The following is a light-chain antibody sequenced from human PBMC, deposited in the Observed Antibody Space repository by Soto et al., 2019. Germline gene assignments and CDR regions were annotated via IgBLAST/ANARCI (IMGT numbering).Light chain of an antibody. CDR2: DAS. CDR3: QHYNNWPLT. CDR1: QGIGST. Sequence: EIVRTQSPATLSVSPGERATLSCRASQGIGSTLAWYQQKPGQTPKLLIFDASTRATGVPARFSGSGSGTEFTLTISSLQSEDFAVYYCQHYNNWPLTFGQGTRLEIK. V-gene: IGKV3-15*01. J-gene: IGKJ5*01.